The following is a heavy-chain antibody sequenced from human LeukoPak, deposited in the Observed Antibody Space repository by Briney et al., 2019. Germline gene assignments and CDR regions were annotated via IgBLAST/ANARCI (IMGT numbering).Heavy chain of an antibody. D-gene: IGHD3-10*01. J-gene: IGHJ4*02. V-gene: IGHV1-3*01. CDR3: ARSSSETYHY. CDR1: GYNFASYT. CDR2: INGDNGNT. Sequence: ASVKVSCKTSGYNFASYTMHWLRQAPGQSPEWMGSINGDNGNTKYSEKFQGRVTFTRDTSASSAYMELSRLRSEDTAVYYCARSSSETYHYWGQGTLVTASS.